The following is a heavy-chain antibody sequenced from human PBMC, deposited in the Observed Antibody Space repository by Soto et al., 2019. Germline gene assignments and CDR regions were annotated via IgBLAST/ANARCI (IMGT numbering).Heavy chain of an antibody. CDR1: GGSFSGYY. J-gene: IGHJ4*02. D-gene: IGHD6-19*01. CDR3: ASGYSSGRTFEH. V-gene: IGHV4-34*01. Sequence: KPSETLSLTCAVYGGSFSGYYWSWIRQPPGKGLEWIGEINHSGSTNYNPSLKSRVTISVDTSKNQFSLKLSSVTAADTAVYYCASGYSSGRTFEHWGKGTLVTVSS. CDR2: INHSGST.